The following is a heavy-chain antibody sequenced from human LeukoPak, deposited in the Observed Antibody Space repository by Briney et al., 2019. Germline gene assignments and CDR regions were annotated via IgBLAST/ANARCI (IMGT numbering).Heavy chain of an antibody. CDR2: IYYSGST. CDR3: ARLYSGSYSDY. J-gene: IGHJ4*02. CDR1: GGSISSSSYY. Sequence: ASETLSLTCTVSGGSISSSSYYWGWIRQPPGKGLEWIGSIYYSGSTYYNPSLKSRVTISVDTSKNQFSLKLSSVTAADTAVYYCARLYSGSYSDYWGQGTLVTVSS. V-gene: IGHV4-39*07. D-gene: IGHD1-26*01.